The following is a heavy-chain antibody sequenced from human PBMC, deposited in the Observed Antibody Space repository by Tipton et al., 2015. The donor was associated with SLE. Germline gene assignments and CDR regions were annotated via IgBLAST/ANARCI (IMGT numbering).Heavy chain of an antibody. D-gene: IGHD3-3*02. J-gene: IGHJ6*03. CDR3: AREGVHFWSGSSYYYYYYMDV. Sequence: TLSLTCTVSDGSIRSTNYYWGWIRQPPGKGLEWIGSIFYTGSTYYNPSLKSRVSFSIDTSKHQFSLKLNSVTATDTAVYYCAREGVHFWSGSSYYYYYYMDVWGKGTTVTVSS. CDR2: IFYTGST. CDR1: DGSIRSTNYY. V-gene: IGHV4-39*07.